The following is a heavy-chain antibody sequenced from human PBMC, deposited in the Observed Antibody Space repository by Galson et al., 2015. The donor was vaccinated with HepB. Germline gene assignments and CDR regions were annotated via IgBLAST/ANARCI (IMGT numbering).Heavy chain of an antibody. V-gene: IGHV3-7*01. J-gene: IGHJ6*02. Sequence: SLRLCGAACAFTFSSYWMSWVRQAPGKGLEWVANIKADGTKKYYACSVKGRFTISRDNAKNLLYLQMNSLRAEDTAVYYCAGLHYYGMDIWGQGTTVTVSS. CDR3: AGLHYYGMDI. CDR2: IKADGTKK. CDR1: AFTFSSYW.